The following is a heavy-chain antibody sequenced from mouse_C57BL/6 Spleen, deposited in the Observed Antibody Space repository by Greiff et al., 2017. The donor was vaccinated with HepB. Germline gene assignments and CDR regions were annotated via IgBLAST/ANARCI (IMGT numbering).Heavy chain of an antibody. J-gene: IGHJ1*03. CDR1: GFTFSDYG. Sequence: EVKLVESGGGLVKPGGSLKLSCAASGFTFSDYGMHWVRQAPEKGLEWVAYISSGSSTIYYADTVKGRFTISRDNAKNTLFLQMTSLRSEDTAMYYCARRSIYYYGSSPHWYFDVWGTGTTVTVSS. D-gene: IGHD1-1*01. CDR2: ISSGSSTI. CDR3: ARRSIYYYGSSPHWYFDV. V-gene: IGHV5-17*01.